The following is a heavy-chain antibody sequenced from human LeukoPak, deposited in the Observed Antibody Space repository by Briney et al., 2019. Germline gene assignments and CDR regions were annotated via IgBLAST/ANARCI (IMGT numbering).Heavy chain of an antibody. CDR1: GGSFSGYY. CDR3: ARGSRGITMIVVGNWFDP. V-gene: IGHV4-34*01. D-gene: IGHD3-22*01. Sequence: PSETLSLTCAVYGGSFSGYYWSWIRQPPGKGLEWIGEINHSGSTNYNPSLKSRVTISVDTSKNQFSLKLSSVTAADTAVYYCARGSRGITMIVVGNWFDPWGQGTLVTVSS. CDR2: INHSGST. J-gene: IGHJ5*02.